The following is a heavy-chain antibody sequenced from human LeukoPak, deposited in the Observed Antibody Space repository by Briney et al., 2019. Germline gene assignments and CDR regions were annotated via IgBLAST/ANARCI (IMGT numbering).Heavy chain of an antibody. Sequence: GGSLRLSCAASGFTFSTYGMHWVRQAPGKGLEWVAVITNDGNYEKYADAVRGRFTISRDNSKNTLYLQMNSLSAEDTAVYYCARDSITGDNSLDFWGRGTLVTLSS. D-gene: IGHD7-27*01. J-gene: IGHJ4*02. CDR1: GFTFSTYG. CDR3: ARDSITGDNSLDF. CDR2: ITNDGNYE. V-gene: IGHV3-33*05.